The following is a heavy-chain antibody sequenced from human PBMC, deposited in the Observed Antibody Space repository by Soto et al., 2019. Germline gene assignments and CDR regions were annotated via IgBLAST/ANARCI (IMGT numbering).Heavy chain of an antibody. J-gene: IGHJ3*02. D-gene: IGHD3-22*01. CDR3: ARGHDISGYYPKNAFDI. Sequence: WGSLRLSCAASEFTASGFSFSTSVMHWFLQAPGRGLEWVSVISPDENIQIYADSVKGRFSISRDNSKNMVFLQMSCLRPDDTAVYFCARGHDISGYYPKNAFDIWGQRTMVTVSS. CDR1: GFSFSTSV. V-gene: IGHV3-30-3*01. CDR2: ISPDENIQ.